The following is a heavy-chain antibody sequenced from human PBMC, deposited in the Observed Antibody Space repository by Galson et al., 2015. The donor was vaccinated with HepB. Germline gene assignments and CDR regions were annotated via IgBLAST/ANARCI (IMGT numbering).Heavy chain of an antibody. D-gene: IGHD3/OR15-3a*01. CDR1: GFTFSTFA. CDR3: AKSAHGFWTGYLA. Sequence: SLRLSCAASGFTFSTFAMSWVRQAPGKGLEWVSAISTGGDTYYADSVKGRFTISRDNLMNTLSLQMNSLRAEDTAVYYCAKSAHGFWTGYLAWGQGTLVTVSS. V-gene: IGHV3-23*01. J-gene: IGHJ5*02. CDR2: ISTGGDT.